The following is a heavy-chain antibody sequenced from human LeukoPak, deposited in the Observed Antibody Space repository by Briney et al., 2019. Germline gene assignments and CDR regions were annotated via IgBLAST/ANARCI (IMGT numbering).Heavy chain of an antibody. CDR2: ISYDGSDK. Sequence: GGSLRLSCAASGFTFSSYGMHWVRQAPGKGLEWVALISYDGSDKYYADSVKGRFTISRDNAKNSLYLQMNSLRAEDTAVYYCAHLPSSGTGIVDYWGQGTLVTVSS. J-gene: IGHJ4*02. D-gene: IGHD3-10*01. V-gene: IGHV3-33*05. CDR3: AHLPSSGTGIVDY. CDR1: GFTFSSYG.